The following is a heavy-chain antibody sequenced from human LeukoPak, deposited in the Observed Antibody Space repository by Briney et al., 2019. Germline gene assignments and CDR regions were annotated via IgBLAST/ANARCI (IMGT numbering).Heavy chain of an antibody. CDR1: GFTFSSYW. CDR3: GEGAAGDYNSLVL. D-gene: IGHD1-26*01. V-gene: IGHV3-74*01. J-gene: IGHJ5*02. CDR2: INHDGGTT. Sequence: GGSLRLSCAASGFTFSSYWMHWAGQAPGKGLVWVSRINHDGGTTNYADSVKGRFTISKENLRNTLSLQMNARRGQDTAVYYWGEGAAGDYNSLVLCGEGALVTVSS.